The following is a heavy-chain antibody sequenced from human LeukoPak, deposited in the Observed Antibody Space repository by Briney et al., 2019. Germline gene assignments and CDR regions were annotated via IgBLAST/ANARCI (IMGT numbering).Heavy chain of an antibody. J-gene: IGHJ4*02. V-gene: IGHV3-23*01. CDR3: AKRGGLQHCDY. Sequence: GGSLRLSCAASGFTFSSYAMSWVRQAPGQGLEWVSTISDRGGSTYYADSVKGRFTISRDNSKNTLYLQMNSLRAEDTAVYFCAKRGGLQHCDYWGQGTLVTVSS. CDR1: GFTFSSYA. CDR2: ISDRGGST. D-gene: IGHD3-10*01.